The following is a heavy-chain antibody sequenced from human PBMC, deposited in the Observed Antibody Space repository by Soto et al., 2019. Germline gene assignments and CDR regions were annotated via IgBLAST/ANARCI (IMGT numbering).Heavy chain of an antibody. V-gene: IGHV2-5*02. CDR2: IYGDDNK. CDR1: VFSLTTTEVA. J-gene: IGHJ4*02. CDR3: TQSGPIATGAFDY. D-gene: IGHD6-13*01. Sequence: QITLKESGPSLVNPTQSLTLTCSFSVFSLTTTEVAVGWCRQPPGKALEWLALIYGDDNKRYSPSLKSSLTTTKDTAKNQVVLTMTNLHPEDTATYCCTQSGPIATGAFDYWGQGILVTVSS.